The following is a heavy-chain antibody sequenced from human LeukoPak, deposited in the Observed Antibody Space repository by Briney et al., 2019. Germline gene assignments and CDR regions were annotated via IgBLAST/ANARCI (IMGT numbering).Heavy chain of an antibody. CDR3: ARDSRAYGMDV. D-gene: IGHD2/OR15-2a*01. CDR1: GGSLSNYY. J-gene: IGHJ6*02. V-gene: IGHV4-4*07. CDR2: IYTTGST. Sequence: PSETLSLTCTVSGGSLSNYYWSWIRQPAGKGLEWIGRIYTTGSTTCNPALKGRLAMSLDTSNIQFSLTLSSVTAADTAVYYCARDSRAYGMDVWGQGTTVTVSS.